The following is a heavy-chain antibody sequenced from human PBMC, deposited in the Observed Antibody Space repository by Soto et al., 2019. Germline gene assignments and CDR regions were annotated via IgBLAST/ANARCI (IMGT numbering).Heavy chain of an antibody. V-gene: IGHV4-39*01. CDR1: GGSVDSSNYY. CDR3: ARHFVAVVIKGWGY. Sequence: SETRSLTCNVSGGSVDSSNYYWDSLREPPGKGLEWIGTTYYNGNAYYNPSLKSRVSMSVDTSKNQFSLKLVSVTAADTAVYYCARHFVAVVIKGWGYWGQGTLVTVS. CDR2: TYYNGNA. J-gene: IGHJ4*02. D-gene: IGHD3-10*01.